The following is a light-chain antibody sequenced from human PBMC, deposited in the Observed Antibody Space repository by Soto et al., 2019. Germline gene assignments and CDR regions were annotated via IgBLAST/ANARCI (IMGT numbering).Light chain of an antibody. Sequence: DIQMTQSPSTLAASVGDRVTITCRASQSISSWLAWYQQKPGKAPKLLIYKASSLESGVPSRFSGSGSGTEFTLAISSLQPDDSATYSYHHYIDHWAFGQGSEV. CDR1: QSISSW. V-gene: IGKV1-5*03. J-gene: IGKJ1*01. CDR2: KAS. CDR3: HHYIDHWA.